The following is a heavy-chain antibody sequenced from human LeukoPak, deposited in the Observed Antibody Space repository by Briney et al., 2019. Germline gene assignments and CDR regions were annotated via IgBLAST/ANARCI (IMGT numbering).Heavy chain of an antibody. D-gene: IGHD1-26*01. CDR3: ARDLVVGVDY. CDR2: INPSGGST. J-gene: IGHJ4*02. Sequence: ASVKVSCKASGYTFTSYYMHWVRQAPGQGLEWMGIINPSGGSTSYAQKFQGRVTMTRDTSISTAYMELSRLRSDDTAVYYCARDLVVGVDYWGQGTLVTVSS. CDR1: GYTFTSYY. V-gene: IGHV1-46*01.